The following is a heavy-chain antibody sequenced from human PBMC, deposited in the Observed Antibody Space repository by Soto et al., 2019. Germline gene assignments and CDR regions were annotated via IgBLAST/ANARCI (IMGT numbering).Heavy chain of an antibody. J-gene: IGHJ5*02. Sequence: QLQLLESGPGLVKASETLSLTCSVSGGSISTSRSYWAWIRQPPGKGLGWLANIFYSGSTFYNPSLESPVSVSVDTSKNQFCLKLRSVTAADTAVYYCARQPTTGDTDLWFDPWGQGTLVTVSS. CDR1: GGSISTSRSY. CDR3: ARQPTTGDTDLWFDP. CDR2: IFYSGST. D-gene: IGHD2-21*01. V-gene: IGHV4-39*01.